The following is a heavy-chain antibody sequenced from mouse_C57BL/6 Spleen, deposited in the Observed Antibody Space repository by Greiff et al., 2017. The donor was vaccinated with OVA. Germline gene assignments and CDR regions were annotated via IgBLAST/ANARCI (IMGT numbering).Heavy chain of an antibody. CDR2: IYPRSGNT. CDR1: GYTFTSYG. J-gene: IGHJ4*01. CDR3: ANSNYGVYYAMDY. V-gene: IGHV1-81*01. Sequence: VQLQESGAELARPGASVKLSCKASGYTFTSYGISWVKQRTGQGLEWIGEIYPRSGNTYYNEKFKGKATLTADKSSSTAYMELRSLTSEDSAVYFCANSNYGVYYAMDYWGQGTSVTVSS. D-gene: IGHD2-5*01.